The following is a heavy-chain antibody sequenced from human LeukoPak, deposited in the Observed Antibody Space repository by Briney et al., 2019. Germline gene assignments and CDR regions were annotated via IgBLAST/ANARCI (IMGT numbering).Heavy chain of an antibody. CDR3: ERDLRATDDYSSGWSSYYYYGMDV. CDR2: ISYDGSNK. CDR1: GFTFSSYA. Sequence: GGSLRLSCAASGFTFSSYAMHWVRQAPGKGPEWVADISYDGSNKYYADSVKGRFTISRDNSKNTLYLQMNSLRAEDTAVYYCERDLRATDDYSSGWSSYYYYGMDVWGQGTTVTVSS. V-gene: IGHV3-30*04. D-gene: IGHD6-19*01. J-gene: IGHJ6*02.